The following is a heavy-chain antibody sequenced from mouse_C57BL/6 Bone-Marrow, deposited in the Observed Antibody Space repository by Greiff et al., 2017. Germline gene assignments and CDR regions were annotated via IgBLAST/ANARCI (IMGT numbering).Heavy chain of an antibody. CDR2: IYPRSGNT. Sequence: VQLQQSGAELARPGASVKLSCKASGYTFTSYGISWVKQRPGQGLEWIGDIYPRSGNTYYNEKFKGKATLTADKSSSTAYMELRSLTSEGSAVYFCARWGVVATLYYFDYWGRGTALTVSA. J-gene: IGHJ2*01. CDR1: GYTFTSYG. V-gene: IGHV1-81*01. CDR3: ARWGVVATLYYFDY. D-gene: IGHD1-1*01.